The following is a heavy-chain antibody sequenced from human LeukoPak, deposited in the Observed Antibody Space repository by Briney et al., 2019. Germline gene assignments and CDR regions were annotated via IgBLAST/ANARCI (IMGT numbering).Heavy chain of an antibody. Sequence: PGGSLRLSCAASGFTFSSYAMSWVRQAPGKGLEWVSAISGSGGSTYYADSVKGRFTISRDNSKNTLYLQMNSLRAEDTAVYYCAKPRRYSSGWYYFDYWGQGTLVTVSS. CDR3: AKPRRYSSGWYYFDY. D-gene: IGHD6-19*01. CDR1: GFTFSSYA. J-gene: IGHJ4*02. V-gene: IGHV3-23*01. CDR2: ISGSGGST.